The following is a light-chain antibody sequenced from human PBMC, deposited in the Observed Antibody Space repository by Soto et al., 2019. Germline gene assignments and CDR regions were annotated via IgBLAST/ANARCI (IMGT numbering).Light chain of an antibody. CDR1: QGVTYN. CDR3: QQYNNWPHT. Sequence: EIVMTQSPATLSVSPGESATLSCRASQGVTYNLAWYQQKPGQAPRLLIYGASTRATGIPARFRGSGSGTEFTLTISSLQSEDFAVYHCQQYNNWPHTFGRGTKLEIK. J-gene: IGKJ2*01. CDR2: GAS. V-gene: IGKV3-15*01.